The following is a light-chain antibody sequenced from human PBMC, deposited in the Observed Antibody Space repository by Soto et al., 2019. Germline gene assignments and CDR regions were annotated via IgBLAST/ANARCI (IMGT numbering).Light chain of an antibody. V-gene: IGKV1-5*01. Sequence: DIQMTQSPSTLSASVGDRVTITCRASQSISSWLAWYQQKPGKAPKLLIYDVSTLESGVPSRFSDSGSGTEFTLTISSLQPVDFATYYCQQYNIFWTFGQGTKVDIK. CDR1: QSISSW. CDR3: QQYNIFWT. CDR2: DVS. J-gene: IGKJ1*01.